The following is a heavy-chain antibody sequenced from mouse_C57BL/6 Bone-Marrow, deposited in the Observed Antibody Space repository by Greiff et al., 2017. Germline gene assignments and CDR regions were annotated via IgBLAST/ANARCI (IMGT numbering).Heavy chain of an antibody. D-gene: IGHD6-1*01. V-gene: IGHV14-3*01. CDR2: IDPANGNP. CDR3: AILQLWFAY. CDR1: GYNIKNTY. J-gene: IGHJ3*01. Sequence: EVMLVESVAELVRPGASVKLSCTASGYNIKNTYMHWVKQRTEQGLEWIGRIDPANGNPKYAPKLQGKATKTAATSSNTAYLQLSSLTSEDTAIYYWAILQLWFAYWGQGTLVTVSA.